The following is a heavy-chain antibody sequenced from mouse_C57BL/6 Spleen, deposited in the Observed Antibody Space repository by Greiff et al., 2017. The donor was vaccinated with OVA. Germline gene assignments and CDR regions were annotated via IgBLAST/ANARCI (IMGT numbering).Heavy chain of an antibody. V-gene: IGHV1-80*01. CDR1: GYAFSSYW. Sequence: QVQLQQSGAELVKPGASVKISCKASGYAFSSYWMNWVKQRPGKGLEGIGQIYPGDGDTNYNGKFKGKATLTADKSSSIAYMQLSSLTSEDSAVYFCARGTYYGNLYYAMDYWGQGTSVTVSS. D-gene: IGHD2-10*01. J-gene: IGHJ4*01. CDR2: IYPGDGDT. CDR3: ARGTYYGNLYYAMDY.